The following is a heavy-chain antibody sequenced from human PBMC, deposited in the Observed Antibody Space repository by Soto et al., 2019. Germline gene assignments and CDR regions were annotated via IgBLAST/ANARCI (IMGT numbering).Heavy chain of an antibody. J-gene: IGHJ4*02. D-gene: IGHD3-10*01. V-gene: IGHV3-21*01. CDR1: GFTFSSYS. CDR3: ARDHYYGSGSYFSGPDY. CDR2: ISSSSSYI. Sequence: GGSLRLSCAASGFTFSSYSMNWVRQAPGKGLEWVSPISSSSSYIYYADSVKGRFTISRDNAKNSLYLQMNSLRAEDTAVYYCARDHYYGSGSYFSGPDYWGQGTLVTVSS.